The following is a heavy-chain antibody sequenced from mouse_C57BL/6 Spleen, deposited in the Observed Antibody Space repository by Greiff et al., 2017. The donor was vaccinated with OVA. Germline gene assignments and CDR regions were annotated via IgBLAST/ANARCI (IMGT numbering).Heavy chain of an antibody. J-gene: IGHJ2*01. D-gene: IGHD2-10*01. V-gene: IGHV3-6*01. CDR1: GYSITSGYY. CDR3: ASRLLHYFDY. Sequence: EVQLVESGPGLVKPSQSLSLTCSVTGYSITSGYYWNWIRQFPRNKLEWMGYISYDGSNNYNPSLKNRISFTRDTSKNQFFLKLKSVTTEDTATYYCASRLLHYFDYWGQGTTLTVSS. CDR2: ISYDGSN.